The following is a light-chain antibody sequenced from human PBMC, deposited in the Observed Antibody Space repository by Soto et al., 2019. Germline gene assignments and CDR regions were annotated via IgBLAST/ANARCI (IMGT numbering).Light chain of an antibody. J-gene: IGLJ2*01. CDR3: RSYTCSSTHVV. Sequence: QSALTQPASVSGSPGQSITISCTGTSSDVGGYNYVSWYQQHPGKAPKLMIYDVSNRPSGVSNRFSGSKSGNTASLTISGLQAEDEADYYCRSYTCSSTHVVFGGGTKLTVL. CDR1: SSDVGGYNY. CDR2: DVS. V-gene: IGLV2-14*01.